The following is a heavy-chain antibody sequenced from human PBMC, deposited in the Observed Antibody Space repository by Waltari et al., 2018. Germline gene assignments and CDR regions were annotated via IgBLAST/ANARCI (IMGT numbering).Heavy chain of an antibody. J-gene: IGHJ4*02. Sequence: EGQLVESGGGLIQHGGSLRLSCAVSRFTRSSNYLRWVRTAPGKGLEWVSVIYSGDSTYNTVSVEIRFTISRYNAKNTLYLQMNSLRAEDTAVYYCSRDWRGSSGSLGFDYWGQGTLVTVSS. CDR2: IYSGDST. CDR1: RFTRSSNY. CDR3: SRDWRGSSGSLGFDY. V-gene: IGHV3-53*01. D-gene: IGHD3-22*01.